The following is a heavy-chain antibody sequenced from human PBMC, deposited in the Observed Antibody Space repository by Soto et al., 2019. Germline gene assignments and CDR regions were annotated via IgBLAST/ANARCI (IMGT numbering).Heavy chain of an antibody. J-gene: IGHJ4*02. D-gene: IGHD1-7*01. CDR3: ASRDPGTSVDY. CDR1: GGSISSSSYY. CDR2: IYYSGST. Sequence: SETLSLTCTVSGGSISSSSYYWGWIRQPPGKGLEWIGSIYYSGSTNYNPSLKSRVTISLDKSENQFSLKVTSLTAADTAVYYCASRDPGTSVDYWGQGALVTVSS. V-gene: IGHV4-39*07.